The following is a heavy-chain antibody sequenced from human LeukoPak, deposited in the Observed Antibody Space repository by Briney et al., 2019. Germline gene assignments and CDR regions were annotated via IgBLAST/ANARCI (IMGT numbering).Heavy chain of an antibody. CDR2: TYYRSKWSN. J-gene: IGHJ3*02. CDR1: GDSVSSNSAA. CDR3: VREGDDYNAFDI. Sequence: SQTPSLTCAISGDSVSSNSAAWNWIRQSPSRGLEWLGRTYYRSKWSNDYAVSVKSRITINPDTSKNRFSLQLNSVTPEDTAVYYCVREGDDYNAFDIWGQGTMVTVSS. D-gene: IGHD5-24*01. V-gene: IGHV6-1*01.